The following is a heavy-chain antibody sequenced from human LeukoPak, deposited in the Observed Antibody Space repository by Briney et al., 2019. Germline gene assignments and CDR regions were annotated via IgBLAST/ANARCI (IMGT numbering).Heavy chain of an antibody. CDR3: ARGRSGLAAAGMYDY. CDR2: INPNSGRT. CDR1: GYTFTSSD. Sequence: ASVKVSCKPSGYTFTSSDINWVRPAAGQGLEWMGWINPNSGRTGYAQKVQGRVTMTANTSISTAYMELSSLRFDDTAVDYCARGRSGLAAAGMYDYWGQGTLITVSS. D-gene: IGHD6-13*01. V-gene: IGHV1-8*01. J-gene: IGHJ4*02.